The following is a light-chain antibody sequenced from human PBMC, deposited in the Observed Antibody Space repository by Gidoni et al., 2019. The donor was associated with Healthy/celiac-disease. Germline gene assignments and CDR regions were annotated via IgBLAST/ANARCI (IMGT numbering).Light chain of an antibody. CDR1: SSNIGAGYD. CDR3: QSYDSSLSVV. J-gene: IGLJ2*01. Sequence: QSVLTQPPSVSRAPGQRVTISCTGSSSNIGAGYDVHWYQHLPGTAPKLLIYGNSTRPSGVPDRFSGSKSGTSASLTITGLEAEDEADYYCQSYDSSLSVVFGGGTKLTVL. CDR2: GNS. V-gene: IGLV1-40*01.